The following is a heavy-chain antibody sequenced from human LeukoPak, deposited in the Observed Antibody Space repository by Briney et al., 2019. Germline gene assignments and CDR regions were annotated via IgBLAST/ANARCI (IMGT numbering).Heavy chain of an antibody. CDR2: ISTTGGTT. CDR3: AKDGGLLWFGELPRTFYYMDV. V-gene: IGHV3-23*01. Sequence: PGGSLRLSCAASGFTFSSYGMSWVRQAPGKGLEWVSAISTTGGTTYYADSVRGRFTISRDNSRNTLYLQMNSLRAEDTAVYYCAKDGGLLWFGELPRTFYYMDVWGKGTTVTVSS. D-gene: IGHD3-10*01. J-gene: IGHJ6*03. CDR1: GFTFSSYG.